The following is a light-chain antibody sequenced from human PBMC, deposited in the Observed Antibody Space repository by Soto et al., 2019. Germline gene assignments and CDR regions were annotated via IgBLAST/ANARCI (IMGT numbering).Light chain of an antibody. Sequence: ALEVTQSPSSLSASVGDRVTITCRTSQFISSALAWYQEKPGKAPQLLIYDASTLESGVPSRFTGTGSGTECTLTITSLQPEDFATDDCHQFKSYPLSVGGGTRVEIK. CDR3: HQFKSYPLS. CDR2: DAS. V-gene: IGKV1-13*02. J-gene: IGKJ4*01. CDR1: QFISSA.